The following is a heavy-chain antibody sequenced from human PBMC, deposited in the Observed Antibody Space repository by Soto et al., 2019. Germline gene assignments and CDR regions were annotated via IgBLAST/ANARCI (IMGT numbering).Heavy chain of an antibody. CDR1: GFNFNDYG. D-gene: IGHD1-26*01. J-gene: IGHJ4*02. Sequence: HPGGSLRLSCVSSGFNFNDYGMHWVRQAPGKGLEWVALISHDGSYEYYRDSLRGRFSISRDDSRHTLYLQMDSLTPEDTAVYYFGKDGRNVWSFDYSGQGILVTVS. CDR2: ISHDGSYE. V-gene: IGHV3-30*18. CDR3: GKDGRNVWSFDY.